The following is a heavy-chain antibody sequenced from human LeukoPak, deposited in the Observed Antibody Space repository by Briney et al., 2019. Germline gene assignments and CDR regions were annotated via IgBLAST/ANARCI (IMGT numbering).Heavy chain of an antibody. CDR1: GFTFSSYA. D-gene: IGHD3-10*01. CDR2: ISGSGGST. Sequence: GGSLRLSCAASGFTFSSYAMSWVRQAPGKGLEWVSVISGSGGSTYYADSVKGRFTISRDNSKNTLYLQMNSLRAEDTAVYYCAKVGGYYGSGTTYLGGFYFDYWGQGTLVTVSS. J-gene: IGHJ4*02. CDR3: AKVGGYYGSGTTYLGGFYFDY. V-gene: IGHV3-23*01.